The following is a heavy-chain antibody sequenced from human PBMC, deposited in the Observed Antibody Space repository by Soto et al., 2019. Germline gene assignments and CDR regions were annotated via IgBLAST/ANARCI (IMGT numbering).Heavy chain of an antibody. D-gene: IGHD2-2*01. CDR3: ARSQGSSTSLEIYYYYYYGMDV. Sequence: QVQLVQSGAEVKKPGSSVKVSCKASGGTFSSYAISWVRQAPGQGLEWMGGIIPISGTANYAQKFQGRVTITADESTSTAYMELSSLRSEDTAVYDCARSQGSSTSLEIYYYYYYGMDVWGQGTTVTGSS. J-gene: IGHJ6*02. V-gene: IGHV1-69*01. CDR1: GGTFSSYA. CDR2: IIPISGTA.